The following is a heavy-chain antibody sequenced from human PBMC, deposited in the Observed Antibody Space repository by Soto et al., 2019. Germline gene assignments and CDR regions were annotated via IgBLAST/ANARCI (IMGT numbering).Heavy chain of an antibody. CDR3: ARSKYDFWSGYYFDY. Sequence: GGSLRLSCAASGFTVSSNYMSWVRQAPGKGLEWVSVIYSGGSTYYADSVKGRFTISRDNSKNTLYLQMNSLRAEDTAVYYCARSKYDFWSGYYFDYCRQGTLVAVSS. V-gene: IGHV3-53*01. CDR2: IYSGGST. J-gene: IGHJ4*02. CDR1: GFTVSSNY. D-gene: IGHD3-3*01.